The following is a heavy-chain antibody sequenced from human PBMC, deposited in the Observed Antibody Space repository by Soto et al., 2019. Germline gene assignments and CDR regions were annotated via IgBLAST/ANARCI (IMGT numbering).Heavy chain of an antibody. Sequence: QVQLVESGGGVVQPGRSLRLSCAASGFTFSSYGMHWVRQAPGKGLEWVAVIWYDGSNKYYADSVKGRFTISRDNSKNTMYLQMNSLRAEETAVYYCARDRGSGSYYRFDYWGQGTLVTVSS. D-gene: IGHD3-10*01. CDR3: ARDRGSGSYYRFDY. V-gene: IGHV3-33*08. J-gene: IGHJ4*02. CDR1: GFTFSSYG. CDR2: IWYDGSNK.